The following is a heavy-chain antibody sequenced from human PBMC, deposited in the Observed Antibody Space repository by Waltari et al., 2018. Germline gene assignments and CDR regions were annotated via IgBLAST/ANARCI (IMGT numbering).Heavy chain of an antibody. V-gene: IGHV1-69*12. D-gene: IGHD3-22*01. J-gene: IGHJ4*02. CDR1: GGTFSNHA. CDR2: IIPIFGTA. Sequence: QVQLVQSGAEVKKPGSSLKVSCKAPGGTFSNHAMRRLRQAPGQRLEWMGGIIPIFGTANYAQKFQGRVTITADESTSTAYMELSSLRSEDTAVYYCARDSYDSSGYYFDYWGQGTLVTVSS. CDR3: ARDSYDSSGYYFDY.